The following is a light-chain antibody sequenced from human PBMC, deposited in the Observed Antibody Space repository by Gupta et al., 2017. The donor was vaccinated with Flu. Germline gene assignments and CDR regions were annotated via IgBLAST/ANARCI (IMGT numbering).Light chain of an antibody. CDR1: SSDVGGYNY. V-gene: IGLV2-11*01. J-gene: IGLJ3*02. CDR2: DVS. Sequence: QSALTQPRSVSGSPGQSVTISCTGTSSDVGGYNYVCWCQQHLGKAPKLLIYDVSRRPSGVPDRFSGSKSGNTASLTISGLQAEDEGDYYCCSYAGTYTWVFGGGTKLTVL. CDR3: CSYAGTYTWV.